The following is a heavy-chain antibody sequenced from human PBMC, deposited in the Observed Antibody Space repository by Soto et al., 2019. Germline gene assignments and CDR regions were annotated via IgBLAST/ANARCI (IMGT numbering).Heavy chain of an antibody. D-gene: IGHD7-27*01. CDR1: GFTFNNFA. J-gene: IGHJ3*02. V-gene: IGHV3-23*01. CDR3: AKDQELGIPGGYDAFDI. CDR2: ISGSGGRI. Sequence: GGSLRLSCAASGFTFNNFAMTWVRQAPGKGLEWVSAISGSGGRIYYADSVKGRFTISRDNSKNTLYVQMNSLRAEDTAVYYCAKDQELGIPGGYDAFDIWGQGTMVTVSS.